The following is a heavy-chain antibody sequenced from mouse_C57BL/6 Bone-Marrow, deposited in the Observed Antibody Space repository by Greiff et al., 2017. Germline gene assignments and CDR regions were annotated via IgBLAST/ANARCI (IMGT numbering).Heavy chain of an antibody. CDR3: AREYYYGSFYWYFDV. CDR2: INPYNGGT. V-gene: IGHV1-19*01. CDR1: GYTFTDYY. Sequence: VQLQQSGPVLVKPGASVKMSSKASGYTFTDYYMNWVKQSHGKSLEWIGVINPYNGGTSYNQKFKGKATLTVDKSSSTAYMELNSLTSEDSAVYYCAREYYYGSFYWYFDVWGTGTTVTVSS. D-gene: IGHD1-1*01. J-gene: IGHJ1*03.